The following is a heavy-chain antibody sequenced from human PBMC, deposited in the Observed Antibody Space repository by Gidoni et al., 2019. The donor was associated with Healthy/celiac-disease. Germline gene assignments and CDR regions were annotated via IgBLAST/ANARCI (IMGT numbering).Heavy chain of an antibody. CDR1: GFTFSSYA. CDR3: ARRSAVADYFDY. D-gene: IGHD6-19*01. V-gene: IGHV3-30*04. J-gene: IGHJ4*02. CDR2: ISYVGSNT. Sequence: QGQRGESGGGGVQPGRSLRRSWAAAGFTFSSYAMHWVRQAPGTGLAWVAVISYVGSNTSYADSVKGLFTISRDHSKNTLYLQMNSLRAEDTAVYYCARRSAVADYFDYWGQGTLVTVSS.